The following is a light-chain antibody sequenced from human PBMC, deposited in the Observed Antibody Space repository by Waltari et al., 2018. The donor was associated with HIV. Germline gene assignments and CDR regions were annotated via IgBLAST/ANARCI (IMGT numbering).Light chain of an antibody. CDR1: SGHSSYA. J-gene: IGLJ3*02. CDR3: QTWGTGPRV. CDR2: LNSDGSH. V-gene: IGLV4-69*01. Sequence: QLVLTQSPSASASLGASVKLTCTLSSGHSSYAIAWHQQQPEKGPRYLMKLNSDGSHSKGDGIPDRFSGSSSGAERYLTSSSLQSEDEADYYCQTWGTGPRVFGGGTKLTVL.